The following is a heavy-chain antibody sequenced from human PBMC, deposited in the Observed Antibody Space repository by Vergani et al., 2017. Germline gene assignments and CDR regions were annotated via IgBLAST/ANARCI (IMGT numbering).Heavy chain of an antibody. CDR2: ISSSSSYI. CDR1: GFTFSSYS. Sequence: EVQLVESGGGLVKPGGSLRLSCAASGFTFSSYSMNWVRQAPGKGLEWVSSISSSSSYIYYADSVKGRFTISRDNAKNSLYLQMNSQRAEDTAVYYCARDLMDSGWYYWGQGTLVTVSS. D-gene: IGHD6-19*01. J-gene: IGHJ4*02. V-gene: IGHV3-21*01. CDR3: ARDLMDSGWYY.